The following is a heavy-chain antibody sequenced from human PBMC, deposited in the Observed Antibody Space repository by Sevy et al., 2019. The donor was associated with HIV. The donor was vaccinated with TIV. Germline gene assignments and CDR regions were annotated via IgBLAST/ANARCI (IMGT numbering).Heavy chain of an antibody. Sequence: GGSLRLSCAASGFTFSNAWMSWVRQAPGKGLEWVGRIKSKTDGGTTDYAAPVKGRFTISRDDSNNTLNLQMNSLKTDETAIYYCTTVSKKRGLSALLDYWGQGTLVTVSS. CDR3: TTVSKKRGLSALLDY. CDR1: GFTFSNAW. CDR2: IKSKTDGGTT. D-gene: IGHD3-10*01. J-gene: IGHJ4*02. V-gene: IGHV3-15*01.